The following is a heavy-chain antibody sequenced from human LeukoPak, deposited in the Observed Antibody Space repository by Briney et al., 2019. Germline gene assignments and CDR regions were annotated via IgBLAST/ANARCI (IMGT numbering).Heavy chain of an antibody. Sequence: TGGSLRLSCAASGLTFSNYGMHWVRQAPGKGLEWVAFIRYDGSEKFYADSVKGRFTISRDNSGDTLYLQMNSLRVEDTAVYYCAKGLRRYFDSWADYWGQGTLVTVSS. D-gene: IGHD3-9*01. J-gene: IGHJ4*02. CDR2: IRYDGSEK. CDR3: AKGLRRYFDSWADY. V-gene: IGHV3-30*02. CDR1: GLTFSNYG.